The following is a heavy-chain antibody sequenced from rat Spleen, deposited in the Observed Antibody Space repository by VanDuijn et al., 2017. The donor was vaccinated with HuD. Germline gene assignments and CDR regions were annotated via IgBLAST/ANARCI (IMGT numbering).Heavy chain of an antibody. CDR2: ITNGDGHT. J-gene: IGHJ2*01. V-gene: IGHV5-31*01. CDR1: GLTFNNYW. Sequence: EVQLVESGGGLVQPGRSLKLSCVASGLTFNNYWMTRIRQAPGKGLDWVASITNGDGHTYYLDSVQGRFTISRDNAKSTLYLQMDSLRSEDTATYYCARQSDGSYYYFDYWGQGVMVTVSS. CDR3: ARQSDGSYYYFDY. D-gene: IGHD1-12*02.